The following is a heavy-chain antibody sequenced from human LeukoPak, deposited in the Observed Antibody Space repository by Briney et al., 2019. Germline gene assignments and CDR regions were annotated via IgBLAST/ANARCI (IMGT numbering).Heavy chain of an antibody. D-gene: IGHD6-6*01. Sequence: PGGSLRLSCAASGFTFSSYAMSWVRQAPGKGLEWVSAISGSGDSTYYADTVKGRFTISRDNTKNTLYLQKNRRSAEDTAVYYCAKVAGLAAPVDYWGQGALVTVSS. J-gene: IGHJ4*02. CDR1: GFTFSSYA. CDR3: AKVAGLAAPVDY. CDR2: ISGSGDST. V-gene: IGHV3-23*01.